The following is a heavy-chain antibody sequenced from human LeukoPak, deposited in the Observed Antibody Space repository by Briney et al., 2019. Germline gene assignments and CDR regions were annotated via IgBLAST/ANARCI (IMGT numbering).Heavy chain of an antibody. Sequence: SQTLSLTCTVSGGSISSYYWSWIRQPPGKGLEWIGYIYYSGSTNYNPSLKSRVTISVDTSKNQFSLKLSSVTAADTAVYYCARDHCSGGSCYFHYWGQGTLVTVSS. CDR1: GGSISSYY. CDR3: ARDHCSGGSCYFHY. D-gene: IGHD2-15*01. CDR2: IYYSGST. J-gene: IGHJ4*02. V-gene: IGHV4-59*12.